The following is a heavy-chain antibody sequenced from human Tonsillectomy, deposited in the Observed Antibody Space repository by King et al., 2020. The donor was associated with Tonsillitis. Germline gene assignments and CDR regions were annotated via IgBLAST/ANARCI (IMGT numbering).Heavy chain of an antibody. CDR2: FYTSGSI. D-gene: IGHD5-12*01. J-gene: IGHJ3*02. CDR3: ATDGPGYPDTFDI. CDR1: GGSISSGSSY. Sequence: VQLQESGPGLVKPSQTLSLTCTVSGGSISSGSSYWSWIRQPAGKGLEWIGRFYTSGSINYNPSLKSRVTISVDSSKNQFSLKLSSVTAADTAVYYCATDGPGYPDTFDIWGQGTKVTVSP. V-gene: IGHV4-61*02.